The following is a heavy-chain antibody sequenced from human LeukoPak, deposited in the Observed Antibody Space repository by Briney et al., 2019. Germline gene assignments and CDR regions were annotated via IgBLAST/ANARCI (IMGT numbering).Heavy chain of an antibody. J-gene: IGHJ4*02. CDR3: ARAGMDSRGYYQGFDY. Sequence: PGGSLRLSCAASGFIFNDYFMGWIRQTPGKGLEWVSYITNNGRKTYYADSMKGRFTISRDNAKNSLYLQMNSLRAEDTALYYRARAGMDSRGYYQGFDYWGQGTLVTVSS. CDR1: GFIFNDYF. CDR2: ITNNGRKT. D-gene: IGHD3-22*01. V-gene: IGHV3-11*04.